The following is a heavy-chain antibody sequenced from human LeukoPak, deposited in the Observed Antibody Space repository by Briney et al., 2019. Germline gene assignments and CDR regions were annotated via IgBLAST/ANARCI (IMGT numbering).Heavy chain of an antibody. J-gene: IGHJ6*03. D-gene: IGHD3-16*01. CDR3: AKEGDYVWGDYYYYMDV. CDR2: ISGSGGST. V-gene: IGHV3-23*01. Sequence: AGSLRLSCAASGFTFSSYAMSWVRQAPGRGLEWVSAISGSGGSTYYADSVKGRFTISRDNSKNTLYLQMNSLRAEDTGVYYCAKEGDYVWGDYYYYMDVWGKGTTVTVSS. CDR1: GFTFSSYA.